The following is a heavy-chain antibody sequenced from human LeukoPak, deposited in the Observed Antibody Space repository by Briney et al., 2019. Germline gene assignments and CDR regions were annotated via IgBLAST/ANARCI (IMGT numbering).Heavy chain of an antibody. CDR2: MNHNGSA. Sequence: SETLSLTCDVYGGSFSGCNWSWIRQPPAKGLEWIGEMNHNGSANYNPSLKTRLNISVDTSKNQFSLKLSSVTAAETAVYYCAREAQTVDTPEACIDYWGQGTLVTVSS. CDR3: AREAQTVDTPEACIDY. J-gene: IGHJ4*01. CDR1: GGSFSGCN. D-gene: IGHD6-19*01. V-gene: IGHV4-34*01.